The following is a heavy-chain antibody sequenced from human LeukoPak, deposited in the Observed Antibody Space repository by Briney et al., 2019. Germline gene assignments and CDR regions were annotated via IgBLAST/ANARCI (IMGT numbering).Heavy chain of an antibody. CDR3: ARQGGRQYQLLYRGYFDL. CDR1: GGSISSYY. Sequence: PSETLSLTCTVSGGSISSYYWSWIRQPAGKGLEWIGRIYTSGSTNYNPSLKSRVTISVDTSKNQFSLKLSSVTAADTAVYYCARQGGRQYQLLYRGYFDLWGRGTLVTVSS. CDR2: IYTSGST. J-gene: IGHJ2*01. V-gene: IGHV4-4*07. D-gene: IGHD2-2*02.